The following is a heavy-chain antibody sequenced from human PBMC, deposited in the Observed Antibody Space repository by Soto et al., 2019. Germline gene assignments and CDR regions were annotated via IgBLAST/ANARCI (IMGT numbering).Heavy chain of an antibody. D-gene: IGHD1-1*01. V-gene: IGHV3-33*01. Sequence: QVQLVESGGGVVQPGGSLRLSCAASGFTFSNYGLHWVRQAPGKGLERVAIIWHDGKNKDYADSVKGRFTVSRDHSMIALYLQMNSVRAGDTAVYHSARGPGNDEAIDYWGQATLVTFSS. CDR2: IWHDGKNK. CDR1: GFTFSNYG. J-gene: IGHJ4*02. CDR3: ARGPGNDEAIDY.